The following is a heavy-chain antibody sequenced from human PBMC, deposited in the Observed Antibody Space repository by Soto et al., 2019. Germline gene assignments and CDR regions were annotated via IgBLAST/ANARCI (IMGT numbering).Heavy chain of an antibody. CDR3: AKSPRYYYDSSGYYYPGLDV. CDR1: GFTFSSYA. V-gene: IGHV3-23*01. J-gene: IGHJ6*02. Sequence: GGSLRLSCAASGFTFSSYAMSWVRQAPGKGLEWVSAISGSGGSTYYADSVKGRFTISRDNSKNTPYLQMNSLRAEDTAVYYCAKSPRYYYDSSGYYYPGLDVWGQGTTVTVSS. D-gene: IGHD3-22*01. CDR2: ISGSGGST.